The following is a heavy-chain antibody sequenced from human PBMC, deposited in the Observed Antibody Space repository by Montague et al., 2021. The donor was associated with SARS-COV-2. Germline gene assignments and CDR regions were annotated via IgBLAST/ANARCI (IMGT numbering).Heavy chain of an antibody. V-gene: IGHV4-61*02. D-gene: IGHD5-12*01. CDR3: ASLSWRRGAFDI. J-gene: IGHJ3*02. CDR1: GGSISSGSYY. Sequence: TLSLTCTVSGGSISSGSYYWSWIRQPAGKGLEWIGRIYTSGSTNYNPSLKSRVTISVDTSKNQFSLKLSSVTAADTDVYHCASLSWRRGAFDIWGQGTVVTVSS. CDR2: IYTSGST.